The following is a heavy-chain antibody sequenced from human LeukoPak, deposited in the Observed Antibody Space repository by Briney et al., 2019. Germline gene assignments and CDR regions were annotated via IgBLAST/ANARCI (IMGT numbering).Heavy chain of an antibody. V-gene: IGHV4-34*01. D-gene: IGHD2-15*01. CDR3: ARGDIVVVVAARYFDY. CDR2: INHSGST. J-gene: IGHJ4*02. Sequence: SETLSLTCAVYGGSFSGYYRSWIRQPPGKGLEWIGEINHSGSTNYNPSLKSRVTISVDTSKNQFSLKLSSVTAADTAVYYCARGDIVVVVAARYFDYWGQGTLVTVSS. CDR1: GGSFSGYY.